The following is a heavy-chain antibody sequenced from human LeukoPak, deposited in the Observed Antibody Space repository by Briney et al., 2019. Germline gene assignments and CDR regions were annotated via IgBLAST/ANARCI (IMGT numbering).Heavy chain of an antibody. J-gene: IGHJ3*01. CDR1: GDSVSSNNAA. D-gene: IGHD2-15*01. CDR2: TYYRSKWYN. CDR3: ARDPTSGGPTPDAFDV. Sequence: SQTLSLTCAISGDSVSSNNAAWNWIRQSPSRGLEWLGRTYYRSKWYNDYALSVKSRITINTDTSKNQFSLHLNSVTPEDTAVYYCARDPTSGGPTPDAFDVWGQGTTVAVSS. V-gene: IGHV6-1*01.